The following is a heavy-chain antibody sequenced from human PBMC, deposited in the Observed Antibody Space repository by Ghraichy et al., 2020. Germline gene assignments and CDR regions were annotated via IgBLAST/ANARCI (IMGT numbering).Heavy chain of an antibody. CDR2: ISSSSSYI. V-gene: IGHV3-21*01. J-gene: IGHJ4*02. CDR1: GFTFSSYS. Sequence: GGSLRLSCAASGFTFSSYSMNWVRQAPGKGLEWVSSISSSSSYIYYADSVKGRFTISRDNAKNSLYLQMNSLRAEDTAVYYCARDKSDYYDSSGYYLSPYYFDYWGQGTLVTVSS. D-gene: IGHD3-22*01. CDR3: ARDKSDYYDSSGYYLSPYYFDY.